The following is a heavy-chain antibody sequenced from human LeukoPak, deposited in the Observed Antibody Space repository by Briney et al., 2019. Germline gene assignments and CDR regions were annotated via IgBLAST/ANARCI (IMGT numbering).Heavy chain of an antibody. Sequence: GGSLRLSCAASGFTFSSYDMHWVRQATGKGLEWVSAIGTAGDTYYPGSVKGRFTISRENAKNSLYLQMNSLRAEDTAVYYCARFRIGSSSRTYYYYGMDVWGQGTLVTVSS. D-gene: IGHD6-6*01. J-gene: IGHJ6*02. CDR2: IGTAGDT. V-gene: IGHV3-13*01. CDR3: ARFRIGSSSRTYYYYGMDV. CDR1: GFTFSSYD.